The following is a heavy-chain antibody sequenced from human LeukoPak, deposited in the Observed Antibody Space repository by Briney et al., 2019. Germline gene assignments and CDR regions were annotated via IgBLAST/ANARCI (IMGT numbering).Heavy chain of an antibody. CDR1: GYTFTTYY. CDR2: INPSGGST. V-gene: IGHV1-46*01. D-gene: IGHD4-17*01. J-gene: IGHJ4*02. CDR3: ARATPDTVLVGRPYLSTFDY. Sequence: GASVKVSCKASGYTFTTYYMHWVRQAPGQGLKWMGIINPSGGSTSYAQNFQGRVTMTRDTSTSTVYMELSSLRSEDTAVYYCARATPDTVLVGRPYLSTFDYWGQGTQVTVST.